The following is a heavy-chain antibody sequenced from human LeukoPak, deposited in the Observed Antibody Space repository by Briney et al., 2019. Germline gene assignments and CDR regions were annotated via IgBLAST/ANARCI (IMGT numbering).Heavy chain of an antibody. Sequence: GGSLRLSCAVSGFTFSSYSMNWVRHAPGKGLEWVSSISSSSSYIYYADSVKGRFTISRDNAKNSLYLQMNSLRAEDTAVYYCARELEIAAAGSFDYWGQGTLVTVSS. D-gene: IGHD6-13*01. J-gene: IGHJ4*02. CDR2: ISSSSSYI. CDR3: ARELEIAAAGSFDY. CDR1: GFTFSSYS. V-gene: IGHV3-21*01.